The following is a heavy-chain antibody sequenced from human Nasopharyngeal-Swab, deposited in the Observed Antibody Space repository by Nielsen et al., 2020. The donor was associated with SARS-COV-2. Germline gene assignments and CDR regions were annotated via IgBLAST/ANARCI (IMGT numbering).Heavy chain of an antibody. CDR3: ARDPTSIVVVTAIPGGFDY. Sequence: WIRQPPGKGLEWVSHISSSGSTIYYADSVKGRFTISRDNAKNSLYLQMNSLRAEDTAVYYCARDPTSIVVVTAIPGGFDYWGQGTLVTVSS. V-gene: IGHV3-48*03. CDR2: ISSSGSTI. D-gene: IGHD2-21*02. J-gene: IGHJ4*02.